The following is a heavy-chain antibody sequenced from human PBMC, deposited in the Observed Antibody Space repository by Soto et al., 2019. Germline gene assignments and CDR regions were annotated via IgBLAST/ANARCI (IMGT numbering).Heavy chain of an antibody. CDR2: VSSSGST. J-gene: IGHJ6*02. CDR3: AKEGGDSPTVYSPGNYYYGLGV. V-gene: IGHV4-4*07. D-gene: IGHD1-1*01. CDR1: GGSITNYF. Sequence: PSETLSLTCDVSGGSITNYFCSWIRQPAGKGLEWVGRVSSSGSTYYNPSLKSRVTMSGDTSKNQFSLRLSSVTAADTAMYYCAKEGGDSPTVYSPGNYYYGLGVWGQGTTVTVSS.